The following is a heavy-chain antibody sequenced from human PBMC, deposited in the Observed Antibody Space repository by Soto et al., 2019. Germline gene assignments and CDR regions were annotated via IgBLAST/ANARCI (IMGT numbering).Heavy chain of an antibody. Sequence: EVQLVESGGGLVKPGGSLRLSCAASGFSFSDAWMTWVRQAPGAGLEWVVRIKSKTDGGTTDYAAPVKGRFTISRDAANTTLYLQMNSLKTEATAIYYCTTDPHATGTNYWGQGTLVTVSS. CDR1: GFSFSDAW. CDR3: TTDPHATGTNY. V-gene: IGHV3-15*01. J-gene: IGHJ4*02. D-gene: IGHD1-1*01. CDR2: IKSKTDGGTT.